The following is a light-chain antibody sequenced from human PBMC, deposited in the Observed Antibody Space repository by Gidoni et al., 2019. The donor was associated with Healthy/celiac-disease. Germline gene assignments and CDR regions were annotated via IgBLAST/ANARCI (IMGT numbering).Light chain of an antibody. CDR3: QQSYSV. J-gene: IGKJ4*01. Sequence: DIQMTQSPSSLSASVGDRVTITCRASQSISSYLNWYQQKPGKAPKLLIYAASSLQRGVPSRFSGSGSGTDFTLTISSLQPEDFATYYCQQSYSVFGGGTKVEIK. CDR2: AAS. CDR1: QSISSY. V-gene: IGKV1-39*01.